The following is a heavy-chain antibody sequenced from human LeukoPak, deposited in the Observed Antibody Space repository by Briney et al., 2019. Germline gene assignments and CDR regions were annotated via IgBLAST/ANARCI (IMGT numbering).Heavy chain of an antibody. CDR1: GFTFSSYN. V-gene: IGHV3-21*01. J-gene: IGHJ5*02. D-gene: IGHD1-14*01. CDR2: ISSSSSYI. CDR3: ARNRKSLPLWFDP. Sequence: PGGSLRLSCAASGFTFSSYNMNWVRQAPGRGLEWVSSISSSSSYIYYADSVKGRFTISRDNAKNSLYLQMNSLRAEDTAVYYCARNRKSLPLWFDPWGQGTLVTVSS.